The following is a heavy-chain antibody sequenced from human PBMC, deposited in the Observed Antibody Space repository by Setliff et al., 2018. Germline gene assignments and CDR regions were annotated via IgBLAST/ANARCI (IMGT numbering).Heavy chain of an antibody. CDR3: ARGGTYRYFDY. CDR2: INYSGST. Sequence: SETLSLTCTVSGGSFTPYYWSWIRQPPGKGLEWIGSINYSGSTNFSPSLKSRVTISVDTSKNQFSLKLSSVTAADTAIYYCARGGTYRYFDYWGQGTLVTVSS. J-gene: IGHJ4*02. CDR1: GGSFTPYY. V-gene: IGHV4-59*01.